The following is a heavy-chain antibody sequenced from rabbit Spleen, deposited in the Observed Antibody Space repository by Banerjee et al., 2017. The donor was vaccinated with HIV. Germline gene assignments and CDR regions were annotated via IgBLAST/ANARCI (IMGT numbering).Heavy chain of an antibody. CDR1: GFDFSSHG. D-gene: IGHD1-1*01. Sequence: QEQLVESGGGLVQPGGYLKFSCKASGFDFSSHGVSWVRQAPGKGLEWIGYIDLLFGTTYYANWVNGRFTISSHNAQNTLYLQLHTLTAADTAPYFCVRGASDSGYYSLWGPGTLVTVS. CDR2: IDLLFGTT. J-gene: IGHJ6*01. CDR3: VRGASDSGYYSL. V-gene: IGHV1S47*01.